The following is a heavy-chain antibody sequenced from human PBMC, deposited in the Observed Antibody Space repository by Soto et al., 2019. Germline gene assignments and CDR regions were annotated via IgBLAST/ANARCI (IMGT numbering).Heavy chain of an antibody. Sequence: EVQLVESGGGLVQPGGSLRLSCAASGFMFRPYWMSWVRQFPGKGLQWVATISGDGSGRYYVDSVEGRFTISRDNADNSLYLHMNSLRDEDTAVYYCARENWHRFDQWGQGTLVTVSS. CDR3: ARENWHRFDQ. J-gene: IGHJ4*02. CDR2: ISGDGSGR. V-gene: IGHV3-7*01. CDR1: GFMFRPYW.